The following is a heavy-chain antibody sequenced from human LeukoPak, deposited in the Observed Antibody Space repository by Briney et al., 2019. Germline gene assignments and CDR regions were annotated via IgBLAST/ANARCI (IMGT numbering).Heavy chain of an antibody. CDR1: GGSLSLYH. J-gene: IGHJ3*01. CDR3: ARGVVILTSDAFYL. D-gene: IGHD1-1*01. Sequence: SETLSLTCTVSGGSLSLYHWSWIRQPPGKGLEWIGYIFYSGSGGTNYNPSLKSRVTISLDTSKNQFSLNLTSVSAADTAVYYCARGVVILTSDAFYLWGQGTMVTVSS. CDR2: IFYSGSGGT. V-gene: IGHV4-59*01.